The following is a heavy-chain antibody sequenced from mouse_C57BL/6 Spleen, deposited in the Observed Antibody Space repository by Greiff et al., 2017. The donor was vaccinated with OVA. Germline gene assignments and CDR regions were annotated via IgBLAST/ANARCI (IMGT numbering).Heavy chain of an antibody. Sequence: VKLVESGPGLVAPSQSLSITCTVSGFSLTSYAISWVRQPPGKGLEWLGVIWTGGGTNYNSALKSRLSISKDNSKSQVFLKMNSLQTDDTARYYCARTGDYGSDYYAMDYWGQGTSVTVSS. CDR3: ARTGDYGSDYYAMDY. CDR2: IWTGGGT. CDR1: GFSLTSYA. D-gene: IGHD1-1*01. J-gene: IGHJ4*01. V-gene: IGHV2-9-1*01.